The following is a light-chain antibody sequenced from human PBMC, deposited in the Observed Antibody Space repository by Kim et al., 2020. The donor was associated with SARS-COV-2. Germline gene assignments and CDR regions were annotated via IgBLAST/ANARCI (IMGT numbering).Light chain of an antibody. CDR1: QDIKNY. Sequence: ASGGERVIITCPAKQDIKNYIAWYQQIPSNATKFLNYAASNLKSGAPSRFSASGSGTDSTLTISSLQPEDFATYYCQQCHSYPLTFGGGTKVDIK. CDR3: QQCHSYPLT. CDR2: AAS. V-gene: IGKV1-16*01. J-gene: IGKJ4*01.